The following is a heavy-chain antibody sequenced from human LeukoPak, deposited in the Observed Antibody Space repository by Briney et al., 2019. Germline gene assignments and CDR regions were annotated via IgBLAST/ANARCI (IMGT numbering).Heavy chain of an antibody. CDR2: IIPILGIA. D-gene: IGHD2-2*01. J-gene: IGHJ6*02. V-gene: IGHV1-69*04. CDR1: GGTFSSYA. CDR3: ARDTADIVVVPAPYYYYYYGMDV. Sequence: SVKVSCKASGGTFSSYAISWVRQAPGQGLEWMGRIIPILGIANYAQKFQGRVTITADKSTSTAYMELNSLRAEDTAVYYCARDTADIVVVPAPYYYYYYGMDVWGQGTTVTVSS.